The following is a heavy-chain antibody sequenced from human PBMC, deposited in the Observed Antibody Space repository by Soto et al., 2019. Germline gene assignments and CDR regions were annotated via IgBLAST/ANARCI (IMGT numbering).Heavy chain of an antibody. CDR2: IYYSGST. Sequence: QVQLQESGPGLVKPSQTLSLTCTVSGGSISSGDYYWSWIRQPPGKGLEWIGYIYYSGSTYYNPSLKSRLTISIXTSKNQFSLKLSSVTAADTAVYYCAVSIGARYFDYWGQGTLVTVSS. D-gene: IGHD6-6*01. V-gene: IGHV4-30-4*01. J-gene: IGHJ4*02. CDR3: AVSIGARYFDY. CDR1: GGSISSGDYY.